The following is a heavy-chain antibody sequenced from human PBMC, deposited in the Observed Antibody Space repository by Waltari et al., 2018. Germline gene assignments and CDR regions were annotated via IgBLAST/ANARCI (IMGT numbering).Heavy chain of an antibody. V-gene: IGHV3-49*03. CDR3: TRAGHGLTPTNLRYYYYMDV. CDR2: IRSEVYGGQQ. CDR1: EFTFGDYA. Sequence: EVQLVESGGGLVQPGRSLRLSCTASEFTFGDYAMTWFRQAPGKGLGWLGSIRSEVYGGQQKYAASVKGRFTISRDDPKTIAYLKMNSLKSEDTAVYFCTRAGHGLTPTNLRYYYYMDVWGKGPTVTISS. J-gene: IGHJ6*03. D-gene: IGHD3-16*01.